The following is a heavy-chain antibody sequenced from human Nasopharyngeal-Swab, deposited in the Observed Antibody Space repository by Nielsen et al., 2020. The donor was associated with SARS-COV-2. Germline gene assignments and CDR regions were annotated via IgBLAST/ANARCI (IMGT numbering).Heavy chain of an antibody. Sequence: GESLKISCAASGFTFSSYGMNWVRQAPGKGLEWISHINRNGGTRYYADSVKGRFTISRDNSKNTLSLQMNSLRAEDTAVYYCAKDLRGPYFFWGQGTLVTVSS. CDR3: AKDLRGPYFF. CDR2: INRNGGTR. J-gene: IGHJ4*02. D-gene: IGHD2/OR15-2a*01. V-gene: IGHV3-23*01. CDR1: GFTFSSYG.